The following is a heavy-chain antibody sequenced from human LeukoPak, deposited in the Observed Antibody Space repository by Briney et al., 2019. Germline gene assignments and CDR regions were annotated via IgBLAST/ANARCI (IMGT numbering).Heavy chain of an antibody. V-gene: IGHV3-74*01. CDR3: VRDLGGRSGH. D-gene: IGHD1-26*01. J-gene: IGHJ4*02. Sequence: GGSLRLSCAASGSYWMHWVRQAPGKGLVWVSHINSDGSWTSYADSVKGRFTISRDNVKNTLYMEMNSLRAEDTAVYYCVRDLGGRSGHWGQGTLVTVSS. CDR2: INSDGSWT. CDR1: GSYW.